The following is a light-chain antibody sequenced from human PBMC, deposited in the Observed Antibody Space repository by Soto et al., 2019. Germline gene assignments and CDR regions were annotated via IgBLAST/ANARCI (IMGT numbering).Light chain of an antibody. V-gene: IGKV3-11*01. CDR3: QQRSNWPPWLT. Sequence: EIVLTQSPATLSLSPGERATLSCRASQSVSSYLAWYQQKPGQAPRLLIYDASNRATGIPARFSGSGSGTDFTLTFSSLEPEDFAVYYCQQRSNWPPWLTFGGGTKVEIK. CDR1: QSVSSY. J-gene: IGKJ4*01. CDR2: DAS.